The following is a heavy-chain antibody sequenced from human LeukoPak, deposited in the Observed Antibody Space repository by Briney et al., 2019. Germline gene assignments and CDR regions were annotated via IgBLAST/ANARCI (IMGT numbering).Heavy chain of an antibody. J-gene: IGHJ4*02. CDR1: GGSISSYC. D-gene: IGHD5-12*01. CDR3: ARARETVAIDY. V-gene: IGHV4-34*04. Sequence: TSETLSLTCTVSGGSISSYCWSWIRQPPGKGLEWIGDINHSGTTNHNPSLKSRATISVDTSKNQFSLNLKSLSAADTAVYYCARARETVAIDYWGQGTLVAVSS. CDR2: INHSGTT.